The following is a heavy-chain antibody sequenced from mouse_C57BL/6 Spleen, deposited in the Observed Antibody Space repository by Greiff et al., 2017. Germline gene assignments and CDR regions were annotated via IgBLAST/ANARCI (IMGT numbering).Heavy chain of an antibody. D-gene: IGHD1-1*01. J-gene: IGHJ3*01. CDR2: IYPGSGST. CDR1: GYTFTSYW. V-gene: IGHV1-55*01. CDR3: AGNLLRSSWFAY. Sequence: VQLQQPGAELVKPGASVKMSCKASGYTFTSYWITWVKQRPGQGLEWIGDIYPGSGSTNYNEKFKSKDTLTVDTSSSTAYMQLSSLTSEDSAVYYCAGNLLRSSWFAYWGQGTLVTVSA.